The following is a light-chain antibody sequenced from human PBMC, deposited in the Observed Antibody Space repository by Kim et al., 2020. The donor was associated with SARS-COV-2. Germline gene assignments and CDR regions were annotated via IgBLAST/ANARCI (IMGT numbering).Light chain of an antibody. CDR1: SSDVGSYNL. V-gene: IGLV2-23*02. Sequence: QSALTQPASVSGSPGQSITISCTGTSSDVGSYNLVSWYQQHPGKAPKLMIYEVSKRPSGVSNRFSGSKSGITASLTISGLQAEDEADYYCCSYAGSSTYVVFGGGTQLTVL. CDR3: CSYAGSSTYVV. CDR2: EVS. J-gene: IGLJ2*01.